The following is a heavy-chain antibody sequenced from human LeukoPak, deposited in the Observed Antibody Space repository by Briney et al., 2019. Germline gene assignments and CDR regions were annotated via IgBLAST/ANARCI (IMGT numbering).Heavy chain of an antibody. D-gene: IGHD3-22*01. Sequence: GGSLRLSCAASGFTFSNYAMNWVRQAPGKGLEWVSSISSSSSYIYYADSVKGRFTISRDNAKNSLYLQMNSLRAEDTAVYYCAREGSGYYKMFDYWGQGTLVTVSS. J-gene: IGHJ4*02. CDR3: AREGSGYYKMFDY. CDR1: GFTFSNYA. CDR2: ISSSSSYI. V-gene: IGHV3-21*01.